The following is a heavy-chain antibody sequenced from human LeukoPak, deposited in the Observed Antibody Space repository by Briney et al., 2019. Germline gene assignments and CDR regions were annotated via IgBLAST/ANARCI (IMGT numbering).Heavy chain of an antibody. J-gene: IGHJ4*02. Sequence: GGSLRLSCAASGFTFRNFGMHWVRQALGKGLEWVAIIWYDGSKSYYADSVKDRFTFSRDNSKNTVYLQMNSLRADDTAVYFCVRDRGGYHYFDYWGQGTLVTVSS. CDR3: VRDRGGYHYFDY. D-gene: IGHD3-16*02. CDR1: GFTFRNFG. CDR2: IWYDGSKS. V-gene: IGHV3-33*01.